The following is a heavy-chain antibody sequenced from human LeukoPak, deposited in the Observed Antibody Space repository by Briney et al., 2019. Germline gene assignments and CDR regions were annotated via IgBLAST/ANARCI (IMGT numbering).Heavy chain of an antibody. CDR3: XXXXXXXXGXYFDX. CDR1: GSTFTDYH. V-gene: IGHV1-2*02. D-gene: IGHD4-17*01. Sequence: ASVKVSCKASGSTFTDYHIHWVRQAPGQGLDHMGWINGNSEATNYAQRFQGRVTMTRDTSVNTAYMELSGLNFDDSAVYCAXXXXXXXXGXYFDXWGQGTLLTXXS. CDR2: INGNSEAT. J-gene: IGHJ4*02.